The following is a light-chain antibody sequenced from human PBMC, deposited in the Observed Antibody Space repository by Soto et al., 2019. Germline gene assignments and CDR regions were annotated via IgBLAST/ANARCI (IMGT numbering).Light chain of an antibody. V-gene: IGLV1-47*01. CDR1: SSNIGSNY. CDR3: AAWDDSLSGL. J-gene: IGLJ1*01. CDR2: RNN. Sequence: QSVLTQPPSASGTPGQRVTISCSGSSSNIGSNYVYWYQQLPGTAPKLLIYRNNQRPSGVPDRFSGSKSGTSASLAISGLRSEDEADYYCAAWDDSLSGLFGTGTNVTVL.